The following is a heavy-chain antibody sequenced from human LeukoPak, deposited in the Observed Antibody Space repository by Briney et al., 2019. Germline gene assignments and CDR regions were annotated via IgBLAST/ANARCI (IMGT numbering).Heavy chain of an antibody. CDR3: ARGGCYGDYCWFDP. J-gene: IGHJ5*02. D-gene: IGHD4-17*01. V-gene: IGHV4-59*01. CDR2: IYYSGST. CDR1: GGSISSYY. Sequence: SETLSLTCTVSGGSISSYYWSWIRQPPGKGLEWIGNIYYSGSTNYNPSLKSRVTISVDTSMNQLSLKLSSVTAADTAVYYCARGGCYGDYCWFDPWGQGTVVTVSS.